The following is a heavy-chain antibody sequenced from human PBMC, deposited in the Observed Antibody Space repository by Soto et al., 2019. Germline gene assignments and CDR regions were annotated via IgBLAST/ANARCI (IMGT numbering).Heavy chain of an antibody. V-gene: IGHV4-31*03. CDR2: LSHSGGT. D-gene: IGHD3-10*01. CDR3: ARGTRPVTLFGESIFDF. J-gene: IGHJ4*02. CDR1: GASIGSSTYY. Sequence: QVQLQESGPGLVKPSQTLSLPCTVSGASIGSSTYYWHWIRQHPGKGLEWIGWLSHSGGTYYNPSLRIRMTISVSTSKDQFSLRLTSVAAAVTAVYYCARGTRPVTLFGESIFDFWGQGTLVTVSS.